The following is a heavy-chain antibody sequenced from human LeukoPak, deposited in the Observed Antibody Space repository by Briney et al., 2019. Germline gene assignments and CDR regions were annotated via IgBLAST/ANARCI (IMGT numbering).Heavy chain of an antibody. J-gene: IGHJ4*02. D-gene: IGHD3-10*01. V-gene: IGHV1-46*01. CDR1: GYTFTSYY. Sequence: GASVKVSCKASGYTFTSYYMHWVRQAPGQGLEWMGIINPSGGSTSYAQKFQGRVTMTRDMSTSTVYMELSSLRSEDTAVYYCARDQSYYYGSGTSPLDNWGQGTLVTVSS. CDR3: ARDQSYYYGSGTSPLDN. CDR2: INPSGGST.